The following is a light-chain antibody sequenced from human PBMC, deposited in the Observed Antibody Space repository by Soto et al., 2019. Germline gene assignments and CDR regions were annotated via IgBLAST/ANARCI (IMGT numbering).Light chain of an antibody. J-gene: IGLJ2*01. V-gene: IGLV1-40*01. CDR3: QSYDSSLSGVV. Sequence: QSALTQPPSVSGAPGQRVTISCTGSSSNIGAGYDVHWYQQLPGTAPKLLIYGNSNRPSGVPDRFSGSKSGTSASLAITGLQAEDEADYYCQSYDSSLSGVVFGGGTKLTGL. CDR1: SSNIGAGYD. CDR2: GNS.